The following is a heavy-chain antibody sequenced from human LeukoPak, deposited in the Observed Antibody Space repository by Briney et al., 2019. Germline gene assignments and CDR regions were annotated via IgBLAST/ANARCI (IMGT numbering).Heavy chain of an antibody. CDR2: IYYSGIA. CDR3: ARHAIYSGGYSFWFDP. J-gene: IGHJ5*02. CDR1: GGSVSGDY. Sequence: SETLSLTCTVSGGSVSGDYWSWIRQPPGKGLEWIAYIYYSGIANYNPSLKSRVSISLDTSKNLFSLSLTSVTAADTAVYYCARHAIYSGGYSFWFDPWGLGTLVTVSS. V-gene: IGHV4-59*08. D-gene: IGHD1-26*01.